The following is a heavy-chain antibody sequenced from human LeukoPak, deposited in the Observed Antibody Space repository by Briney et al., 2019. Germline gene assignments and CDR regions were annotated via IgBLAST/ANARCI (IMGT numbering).Heavy chain of an antibody. D-gene: IGHD5-12*01. Sequence: GWSLRLSCAASGFALSHYSLTWVRQAPGKGLEWVSSISTTSAYIHYAESVKGRFSISRDNIDNVVYLQMNGLRVEDTAVYYCARGSKWQYANDIWGQGTMVTVSS. CDR3: ARGSKWQYANDI. V-gene: IGHV3-21*01. J-gene: IGHJ3*02. CDR2: ISTTSAYI. CDR1: GFALSHYS.